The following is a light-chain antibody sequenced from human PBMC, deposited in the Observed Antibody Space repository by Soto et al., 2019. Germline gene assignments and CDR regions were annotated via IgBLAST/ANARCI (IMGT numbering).Light chain of an antibody. J-gene: IGKJ4*01. CDR2: GAS. V-gene: IGKV3-15*01. Sequence: EIVMTQSPATLSVSPGERATLSCRASQSVSSKLAWYQQKPGQAPRLLIHGASTRATGIPARFSGSGSGTEFTLTISSLQSEDLAVYYCQQDNDWVTFCGGTKVEIK. CDR3: QQDNDWVT. CDR1: QSVSSK.